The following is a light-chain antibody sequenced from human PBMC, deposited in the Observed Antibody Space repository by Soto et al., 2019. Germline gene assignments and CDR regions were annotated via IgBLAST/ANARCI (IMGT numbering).Light chain of an antibody. V-gene: IGLV2-8*01. CDR1: SSDVGGYNY. J-gene: IGLJ1*01. Sequence: QSVLNQPPSASGSPGQSVTISCTGTSSDVGGYNYVSWYQQHPGKAPKLMIYEVSKRPSGVPDRFSGSKSGNTGSLTVSGLQAEDEADYYCSSYAGSNNYVFGTGTKVTVL. CDR2: EVS. CDR3: SSYAGSNNYV.